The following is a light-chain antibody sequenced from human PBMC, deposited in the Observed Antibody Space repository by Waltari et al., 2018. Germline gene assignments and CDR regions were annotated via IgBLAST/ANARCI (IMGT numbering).Light chain of an antibody. CDR1: SSDVGGYNY. J-gene: IGLJ1*01. V-gene: IGLV2-11*01. Sequence: QSALTQPRSVSGSPGQSVTISCTGTSSDVGGYNYVSWYQHHPCKAPKLMIYEVSKRPSGVPVRFSGSQSGSTASLTVSGLQAEDEADYYCSSYAGNNVYVFGSGTKVTVL. CDR3: SSYAGNNVYV. CDR2: EVS.